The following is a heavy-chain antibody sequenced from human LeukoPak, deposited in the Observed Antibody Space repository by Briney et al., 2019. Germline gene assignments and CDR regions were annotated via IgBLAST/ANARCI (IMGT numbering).Heavy chain of an antibody. D-gene: IGHD6-19*01. CDR3: TTTGGEQWLYYFDY. CDR1: GFTFSNAW. CDR2: IKSKTDGGTA. V-gene: IGHV3-15*01. J-gene: IGHJ4*02. Sequence: GGSLRLSCAASGFTFSNAWMSWVRQAPGKGLEWVGRIKSKTDGGTADYAAPVKGRFTISRDDSKNTLYLQLNSPKTEDTAVYYCTTTGGEQWLYYFDYWGQGTLVTVSS.